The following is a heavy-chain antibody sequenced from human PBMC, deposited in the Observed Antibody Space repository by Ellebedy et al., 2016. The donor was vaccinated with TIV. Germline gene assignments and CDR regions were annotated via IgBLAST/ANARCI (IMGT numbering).Heavy chain of an antibody. CDR3: ARDESYGMDV. Sequence: GESLKISCAASGIIFSSYWMHWVRQAPGKGLVWVSRINSDGSSTTYADSVKGRFTISRDNAKNTVYLQMNSLRAEDTAVYYCARDESYGMDVWGQGTTVTVSS. CDR1: GIIFSSYW. V-gene: IGHV3-74*01. CDR2: INSDGSST. J-gene: IGHJ6*02.